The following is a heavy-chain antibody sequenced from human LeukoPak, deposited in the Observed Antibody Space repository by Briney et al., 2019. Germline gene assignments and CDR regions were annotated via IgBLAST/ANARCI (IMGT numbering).Heavy chain of an antibody. V-gene: IGHV4-34*01. CDR2: INHSGST. CDR3: AGYSATMVWGVIDY. Sequence: SETLSLTCAVYGGSFSGYYWSWIRQPPGKGLEWIGEINHSGSTNYNPSLKSRVTISVDTSKNQFSLKLSSVTAADTAVYYCAGYSATMVWGVIDYWGQGTLVTVSS. CDR1: GGSFSGYY. J-gene: IGHJ4*02. D-gene: IGHD3-10*01.